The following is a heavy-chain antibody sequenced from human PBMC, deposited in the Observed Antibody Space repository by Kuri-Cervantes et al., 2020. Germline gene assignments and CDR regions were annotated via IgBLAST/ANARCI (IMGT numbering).Heavy chain of an antibody. D-gene: IGHD4-17*01. Sequence: GGSLRLSCAASGFTFSNYWMSWVRQAPGKGLEWVANIKGDTSEKYFVDSVRGRFTISRDNAKNSLYLQMNSLRAEDTALYHCARRTTVTVTATPRSYWYFDLWGRGTLVTVSS. CDR3: ARRTTVTVTATPRSYWYFDL. J-gene: IGHJ2*01. CDR2: IKGDTSEK. CDR1: GFTFSNYW. V-gene: IGHV3-7*03.